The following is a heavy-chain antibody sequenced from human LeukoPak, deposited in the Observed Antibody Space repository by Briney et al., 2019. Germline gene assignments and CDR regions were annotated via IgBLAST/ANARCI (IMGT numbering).Heavy chain of an antibody. V-gene: IGHV4-39*07. CDR3: ARAAGRPPHNFDY. D-gene: IGHD2-15*01. CDR1: GGSISSSSYY. Sequence: SETLSLTCTVSGGSISSSSYYWGWIRQPPGKGLEWIGSIYYSGSTYYNPSLKSRVTISVDTSKNQFSLKLSSVTAADTAVYYCARAAGRPPHNFDYWGQGTLVTVSS. CDR2: IYYSGST. J-gene: IGHJ4*02.